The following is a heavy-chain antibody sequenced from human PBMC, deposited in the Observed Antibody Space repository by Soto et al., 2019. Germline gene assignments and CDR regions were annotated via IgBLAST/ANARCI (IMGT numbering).Heavy chain of an antibody. Sequence: ASVKVSCKASGYTFTSYGISWVRQAPGQGLEWMGWISAYNGNTNYAQKLQGRVTMTTDTSTSTAYMELRSLRSDDTAVYYCARDQGGYYDVWSGDPAPNAWFDPWGQGTLVTVSS. CDR2: ISAYNGNT. CDR1: GYTFTSYG. J-gene: IGHJ5*02. D-gene: IGHD3-3*01. CDR3: ARDQGGYYDVWSGDPAPNAWFDP. V-gene: IGHV1-18*01.